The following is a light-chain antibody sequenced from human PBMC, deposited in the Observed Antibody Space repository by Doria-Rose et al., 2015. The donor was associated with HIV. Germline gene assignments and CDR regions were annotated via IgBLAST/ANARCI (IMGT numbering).Light chain of an antibody. Sequence: TQSPGTLSLSPGERATLSCRASQSFSSTYLAWYQQKPGQVPSLLIYDGYTRATGIPDRFSASGSGTDFTLTINRLEPEDFALYYCHQYGTSWTFGQGTKVEI. J-gene: IGKJ1*01. CDR1: QSFSSTY. CDR3: HQYGTSWT. CDR2: DGY. V-gene: IGKV3-20*01.